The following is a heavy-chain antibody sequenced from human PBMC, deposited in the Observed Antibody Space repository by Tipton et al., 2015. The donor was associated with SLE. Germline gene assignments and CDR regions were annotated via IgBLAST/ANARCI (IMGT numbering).Heavy chain of an antibody. V-gene: IGHV4-34*01. J-gene: IGHJ3*01. Sequence: TLSLTCAVYGGSFSGYYWSWIRQSPEKGLEWIGAINYSGSTKSNPSLKSRVTISVDASKNQFSLKMNFITAADTPVYYCATSLNYYDSSGPEAWGQGTIVTVSS. CDR2: INYSGST. D-gene: IGHD3-22*01. CDR3: ATSLNYYDSSGPEA. CDR1: GGSFSGYY.